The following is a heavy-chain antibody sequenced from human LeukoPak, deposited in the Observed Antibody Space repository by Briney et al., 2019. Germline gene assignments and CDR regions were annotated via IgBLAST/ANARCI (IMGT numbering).Heavy chain of an antibody. Sequence: SETLSLTCFVSGGSITSYHWSLIRQPAGKGLEWIGQIHTSGSTNYNPSLKSRVAMSIDTSKNQFSLELSSVTAADTSVYYCAGRAQTTGWSFDYWAREPWSPSPQ. CDR2: IHTSGST. J-gene: IGHJ4*02. D-gene: IGHD6-19*01. V-gene: IGHV4-4*07. CDR1: GGSITSYH. CDR3: AGRAQTTGWSFDY.